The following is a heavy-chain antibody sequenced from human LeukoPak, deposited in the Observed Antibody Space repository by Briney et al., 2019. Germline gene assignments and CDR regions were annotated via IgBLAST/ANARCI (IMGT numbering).Heavy chain of an antibody. D-gene: IGHD3-22*01. CDR3: AAYYYDSSGYL. Sequence: SETLSLTCTVSGGSISSSNYYWGWIRQPPGKGLEQIGSIYNSGSTYYNPALKSRVTISVDTSKHQFSLKLSFVTAVDTAVYYCAAYYYDSSGYLWGQGTLVTVSS. CDR2: IYNSGST. CDR1: GGSISSSNYY. V-gene: IGHV4-39*01. J-gene: IGHJ4*02.